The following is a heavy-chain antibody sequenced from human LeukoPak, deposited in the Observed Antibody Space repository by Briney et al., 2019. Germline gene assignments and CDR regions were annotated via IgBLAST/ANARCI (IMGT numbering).Heavy chain of an antibody. D-gene: IGHD6-13*01. CDR1: GGSISSSIYY. Sequence: SETLSLTCIASGGSISSSIYYWAWVRQPPGKGLEWIGTVFYNGATQYSPSLRSRVTISVDTSKNQFSLKLSSVSAADTAVYYCARDLGIAAADTGESFDYWGQGTLVTVSS. CDR3: ARDLGIAAADTGESFDY. CDR2: VFYNGAT. V-gene: IGHV4-39*07. J-gene: IGHJ4*02.